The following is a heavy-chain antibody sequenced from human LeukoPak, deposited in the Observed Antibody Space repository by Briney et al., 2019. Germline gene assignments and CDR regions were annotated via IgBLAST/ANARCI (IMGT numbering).Heavy chain of an antibody. D-gene: IGHD5-18*01. CDR2: ISSSGSTT. Sequence: GGSLRLSCAASGFTFSSYEMNWVRQAPGKGLEWVSYISSSGSTTYYADSVKGRFTISRDNAKNSLYLQMNSLRAEDTAVYYCASGDTAMVSIYPGYDYWGQGTLVTVSS. CDR1: GFTFSSYE. V-gene: IGHV3-48*03. CDR3: ASGDTAMVSIYPGYDY. J-gene: IGHJ4*02.